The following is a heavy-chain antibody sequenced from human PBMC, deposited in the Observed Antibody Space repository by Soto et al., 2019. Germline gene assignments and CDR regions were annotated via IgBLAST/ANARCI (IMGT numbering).Heavy chain of an antibody. D-gene: IGHD2-15*01. CDR3: SSPPSGNRGCSYRCFDY. Sequence: GGSLRLSCAASGFTFRTYAMHWVRQAPGKGLEWVAIISYDGSNEHYADSVEGRFTISRDNSKNTLYLQMNSLRPEDTAVYFCSSPPSGNRGCSYRCFDYWGQGTLVTVSS. J-gene: IGHJ4*02. CDR1: GFTFRTYA. V-gene: IGHV3-30-3*01. CDR2: ISYDGSNE.